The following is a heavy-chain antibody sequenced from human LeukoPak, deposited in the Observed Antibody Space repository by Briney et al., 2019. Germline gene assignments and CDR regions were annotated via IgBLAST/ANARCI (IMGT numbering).Heavy chain of an antibody. J-gene: IGHJ4*02. D-gene: IGHD2-21*02. V-gene: IGHV1-3*01. Sequence: GASVKVSCKASGYTFTSYAMHWVRQAPGQRLEWMGWINAGNGNTKYSQKFQGRVTITRDTSASTAYMELSSLRSEDTAVYYCARAIVVVTADFDYWGQGTLVTASS. CDR1: GYTFTSYA. CDR3: ARAIVVVTADFDY. CDR2: INAGNGNT.